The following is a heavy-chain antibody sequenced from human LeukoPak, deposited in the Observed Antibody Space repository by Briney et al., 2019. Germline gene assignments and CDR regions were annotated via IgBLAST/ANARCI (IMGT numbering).Heavy chain of an antibody. Sequence: SETLSLTCAVYGGSFSGYYWSWIRQPPGKGLEWIGEINHSGSTNYNPSLKSRVTISVDTSKNQFSLKLSSVTAADTAVYYCARDDYGDGAFDIWGQGTMVTVSS. D-gene: IGHD4-17*01. CDR3: ARDDYGDGAFDI. CDR1: GGSFSGYY. V-gene: IGHV4-34*01. J-gene: IGHJ3*02. CDR2: INHSGST.